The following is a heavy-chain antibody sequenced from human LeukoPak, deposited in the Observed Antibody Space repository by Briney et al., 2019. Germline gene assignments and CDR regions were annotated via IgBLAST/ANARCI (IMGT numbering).Heavy chain of an antibody. Sequence: GASVKVSCKASGGTFSSYAISWVRQAPGQGLERMGRIIPIFGTANYAQKFQGRVTITTDESTSTAYMELSSLRSEDTAVYYCARCYYYDSSGYSYYFDYWGQGTLVTVSS. J-gene: IGHJ4*02. V-gene: IGHV1-69*05. CDR2: IIPIFGTA. CDR3: ARCYYYDSSGYSYYFDY. CDR1: GGTFSSYA. D-gene: IGHD3-22*01.